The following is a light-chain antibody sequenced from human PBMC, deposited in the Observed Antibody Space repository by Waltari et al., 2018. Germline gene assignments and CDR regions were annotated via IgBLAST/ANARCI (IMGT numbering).Light chain of an antibody. CDR1: RSDVGL. V-gene: IGLV2-23*01. J-gene: IGLJ3*02. CDR2: EDN. CDR3: CSYAGPWV. Sequence: QSALTHPAPVSGSPGQPVTISCTGTRSDVGLVPWYQQHPGKAPKLIIYEDNKRPSGVSDRFSGSKSGNTASLTISGLQAEDEADYHCCSYAGPWVFGGGTKLTVL.